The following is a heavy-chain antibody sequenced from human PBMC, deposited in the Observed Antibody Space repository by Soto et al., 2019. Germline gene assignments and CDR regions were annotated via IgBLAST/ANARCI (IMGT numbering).Heavy chain of an antibody. Sequence: ASVKVSCKASGGTFSSYTISWARQAPGQGLEWMGRIIPILGIANYAQKFQGRVTITADKSTSTAYMELSSLRSEDTAVYYCARDNFGTPPPYYFDYWGQGTLVTVSS. D-gene: IGHD1-1*01. J-gene: IGHJ4*02. CDR3: ARDNFGTPPPYYFDY. CDR1: GGTFSSYT. V-gene: IGHV1-69*04. CDR2: IIPILGIA.